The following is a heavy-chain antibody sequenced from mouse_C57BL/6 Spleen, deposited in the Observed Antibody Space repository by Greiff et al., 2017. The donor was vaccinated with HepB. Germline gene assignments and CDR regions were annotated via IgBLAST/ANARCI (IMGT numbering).Heavy chain of an antibody. CDR1: GYTFTSYW. J-gene: IGHJ1*03. D-gene: IGHD1-1*01. CDR2: IDPSDSYT. V-gene: IGHV1-50*01. Sequence: QVQLQQPGAELVKPGASVKLSCKASGYTFTSYWMQWVKQRPGQGLEWIGEIDPSDSYTNYNQKFKGKATLTVDTSSSTAYMQLSSLTSEDSAVYYCARGYGSPDVWGTGTTVTVSS. CDR3: ARGYGSPDV.